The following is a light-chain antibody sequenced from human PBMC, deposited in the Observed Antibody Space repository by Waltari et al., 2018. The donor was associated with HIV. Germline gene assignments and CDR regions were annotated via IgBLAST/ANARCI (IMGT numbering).Light chain of an antibody. Sequence: QSALTQPPSASGSPGQSVTISCTGTSSYVGDNNYVSWYKQQPGKAPKGIIYEVIKRPSGVPDRFSGSKSGNTASLTVSGLQAEDEADYFCTSYAGRDNLVFGGGTKLTVL. V-gene: IGLV2-8*01. J-gene: IGLJ2*01. CDR3: TSYAGRDNLV. CDR2: EVI. CDR1: SSYVGDNNY.